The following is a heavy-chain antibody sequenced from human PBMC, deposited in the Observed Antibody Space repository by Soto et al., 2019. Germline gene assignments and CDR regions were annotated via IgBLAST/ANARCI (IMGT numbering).Heavy chain of an antibody. CDR2: ISSSGSTI. V-gene: IGHV3-11*01. J-gene: IGHJ3*02. CDR3: ATQSGYCSGGSCYWDDAFDI. D-gene: IGHD2-15*01. CDR1: GFTFSDYY. Sequence: GGSLRLSCAASGFTFSDYYMGWIRQAPGKGLEWVSYISSSGSTIYYADSVKGRFTISRDNAKNSLYLQMNSLRAEDTAVYYCATQSGYCSGGSCYWDDAFDIWGQGTMVTVSS.